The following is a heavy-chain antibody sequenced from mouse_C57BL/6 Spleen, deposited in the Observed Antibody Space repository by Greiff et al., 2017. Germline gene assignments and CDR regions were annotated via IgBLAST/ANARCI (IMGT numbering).Heavy chain of an antibody. CDR2: ISNLAYSI. CDR3: ARRDGTGKYWYFDG. Sequence: EVKLMESGGGLVQPGGSLKLSCAASGFTFSDYGMAWVRQAPRKGPEWVAFISNLAYSIYYADTVTGRFTISRENAKNTLYLEMSSLRSEDTAMYYCARRDGTGKYWYFDGWGTGTTVTVSS. V-gene: IGHV5-15*01. J-gene: IGHJ1*03. D-gene: IGHD4-1*01. CDR1: GFTFSDYG.